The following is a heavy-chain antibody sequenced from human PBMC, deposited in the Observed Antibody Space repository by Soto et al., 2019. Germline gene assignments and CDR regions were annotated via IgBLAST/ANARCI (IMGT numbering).Heavy chain of an antibody. D-gene: IGHD2-2*01. Sequence: QVQLVQSGAEVKKPGSSVKVSCKASGGTFSSYAISWVRQAPGQGLEWMGGVSPIFETAKYAQKFQGRVTITADKSTGIAYMELSSLRSDDTAVYYCTRVVVPGFGSYYGMDVWGQGTTVTVSS. CDR3: TRVVVPGFGSYYGMDV. CDR1: GGTFSSYA. J-gene: IGHJ6*02. V-gene: IGHV1-69*06. CDR2: VSPIFETA.